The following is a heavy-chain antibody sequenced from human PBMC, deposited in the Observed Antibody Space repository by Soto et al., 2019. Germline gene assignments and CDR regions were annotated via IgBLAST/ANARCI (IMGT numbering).Heavy chain of an antibody. CDR1: GYSFTTYW. Sequence: GESLKISCKGSGYSFTTYWIAWVRQMPGKGLEWMGIIYPGNSDTRYNPSFQGQVTISADKSISTAYLQWSSLKASDTAMYFCARGASSTDYWGQGTLVTVSS. J-gene: IGHJ4*02. V-gene: IGHV5-51*01. CDR2: IYPGNSDT. D-gene: IGHD3-10*01. CDR3: ARGASSTDY.